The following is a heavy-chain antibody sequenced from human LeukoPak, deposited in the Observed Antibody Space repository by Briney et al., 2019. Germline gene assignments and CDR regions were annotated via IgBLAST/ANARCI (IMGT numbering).Heavy chain of an antibody. D-gene: IGHD3-3*01. CDR1: GGSISSSSYY. V-gene: IGHV4-39*07. CDR2: IYYSGST. CDR3: ARDFKTFGVAPNFDY. Sequence: SETLSLTCTVSGGSISSSSYYWRWIRQPPGKGLEWIGSIYYSGSTYYNPSLKSRVTISVDTSKNQFSLKLSSVTAADTAVYYCARDFKTFGVAPNFDYWGQGTLVTVSS. J-gene: IGHJ4*02.